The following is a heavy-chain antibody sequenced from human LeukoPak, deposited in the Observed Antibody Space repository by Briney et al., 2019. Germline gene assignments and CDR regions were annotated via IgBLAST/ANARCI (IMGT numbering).Heavy chain of an antibody. CDR1: GFTFDDYG. CDR3: ARVKDYGDYSYYFDY. Sequence: GGSLRLSCAASGFTFDDYGMSWVRQAPGKGLEWVSGINWNGGSTGYADSVKGRFTISRDNAKNSLYLQMNSLRAEDTALYYCARVKDYGDYSYYFDYWGQGTLVTASS. J-gene: IGHJ4*02. CDR2: INWNGGST. V-gene: IGHV3-20*04. D-gene: IGHD4-17*01.